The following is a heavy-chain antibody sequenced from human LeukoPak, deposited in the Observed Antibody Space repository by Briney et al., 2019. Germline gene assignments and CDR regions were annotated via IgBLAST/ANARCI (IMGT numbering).Heavy chain of an antibody. Sequence: GASVKVSCKASGYTFTSYAMNWVRQAPGQGLEWMGWINTNTGNPTYAQGFTGRFVFSLDTSVSTTYLQISSLKAEDTAVYYCARGLVGVTGTYFDYWGQGTLVTVSS. D-gene: IGHD1-20*01. CDR1: GYTFTSYA. CDR2: INTNTGNP. V-gene: IGHV7-4-1*02. J-gene: IGHJ4*02. CDR3: ARGLVGVTGTYFDY.